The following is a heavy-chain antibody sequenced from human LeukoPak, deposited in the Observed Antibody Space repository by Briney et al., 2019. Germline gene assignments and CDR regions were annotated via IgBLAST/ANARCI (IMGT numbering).Heavy chain of an antibody. D-gene: IGHD2-2*01. CDR1: GFTFSNYA. CDR3: AKVPLVVVPAAHFEY. CDR2: ISGSGGST. J-gene: IGHJ4*02. Sequence: GGSLRLSCAASGFTFSNYAMSWVRQTPGKGLEWVSAISGSGGSTYYADSVKGRFTISRDNSKNTLYLQMNSLRAEDTAVYYCAKVPLVVVPAAHFEYWGQGTLVTVSS. V-gene: IGHV3-23*01.